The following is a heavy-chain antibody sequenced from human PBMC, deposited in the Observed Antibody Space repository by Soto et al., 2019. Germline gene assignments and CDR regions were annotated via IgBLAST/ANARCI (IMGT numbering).Heavy chain of an antibody. D-gene: IGHD5-18*01. CDR3: ARDPGYSYGYK. CDR2: INPSGETT. V-gene: IGHV1-46*01. J-gene: IGHJ4*02. Sequence: GASVKVSCKASGYTVSNYHMHWVRQAPGQGLEWMGIINPSGETTTYAQKFQGRVTITRDTSASTAYMELSRLRSEDTAVDYCARDPGYSYGYKWGQGTLVTVSS. CDR1: GYTVSNYH.